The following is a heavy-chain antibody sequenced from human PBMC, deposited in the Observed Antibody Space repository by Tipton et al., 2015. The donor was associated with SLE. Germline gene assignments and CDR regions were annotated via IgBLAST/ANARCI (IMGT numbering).Heavy chain of an antibody. D-gene: IGHD5-18*01. V-gene: IGHV4-34*01. CDR1: GGSFSGYY. J-gene: IGHJ4*02. CDR2: INHSGST. CDR3: ARATYSYGYSPDY. Sequence: LRLSCAVYGGSFSGYYWSWIRQPPGKGLEWIGEINHSGSTNYNPSLKSRVTISVDTSKNQFSLKLSSVTAADTAVYYCARATYSYGYSPDYWGQGTLVTVSS.